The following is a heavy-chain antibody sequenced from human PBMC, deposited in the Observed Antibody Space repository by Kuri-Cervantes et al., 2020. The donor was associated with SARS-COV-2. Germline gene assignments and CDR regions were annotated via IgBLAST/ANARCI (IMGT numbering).Heavy chain of an antibody. V-gene: IGHV3-30*04. Sequence: SLKISCAASGFTFSSYAMHWVRQAPGKGLEWVAVISYDGSNKYYADSVKGRFTISRDNSKNTLYLQMNSLRAEDTAVYYCARDRSGGSCFDYWGQGTLVTVSS. CDR2: ISYDGSNK. CDR3: ARDRSGGSCFDY. CDR1: GFTFSSYA. D-gene: IGHD2-15*01. J-gene: IGHJ4*02.